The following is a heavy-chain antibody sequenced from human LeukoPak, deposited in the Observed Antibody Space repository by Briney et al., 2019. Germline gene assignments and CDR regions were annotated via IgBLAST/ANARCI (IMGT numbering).Heavy chain of an antibody. CDR1: GFTFSSYG. Sequence: PGGSLRLSCAASGFTFSSYGMHWVRQAPGKGLGWVAFIRYDGSNKYYADSVKGRFTISRDNSKNTLYLQMNSLRAEDTAVYYCAKDEAPDYGDSLDYFDYWGQGTLVTVSS. J-gene: IGHJ4*02. V-gene: IGHV3-30*02. CDR3: AKDEAPDYGDSLDYFDY. CDR2: IRYDGSNK. D-gene: IGHD4-17*01.